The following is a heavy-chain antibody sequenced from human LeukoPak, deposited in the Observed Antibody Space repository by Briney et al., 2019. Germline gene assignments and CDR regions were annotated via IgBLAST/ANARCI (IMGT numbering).Heavy chain of an antibody. CDR1: GFTFSSYA. V-gene: IGHV3-30*04. CDR3: ARGHSSSPNWFDP. Sequence: GGSLRLSCAASGFTFSSYAMDWVRQAPGKGLEWVAVISYDGSNKYYADSVKGRFTISRDNSKNTLYLQMNSLRAEDTAVYYCARGHSSSPNWFDPWGQGTLVTVSS. CDR2: ISYDGSNK. J-gene: IGHJ5*02. D-gene: IGHD6-13*01.